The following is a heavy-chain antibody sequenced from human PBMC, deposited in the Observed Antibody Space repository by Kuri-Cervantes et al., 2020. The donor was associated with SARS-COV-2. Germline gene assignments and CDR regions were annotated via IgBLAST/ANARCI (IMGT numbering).Heavy chain of an antibody. Sequence: ASVKVSCKASGYTFTGYDMHWVRQAPGQGLEWMGWINPNSGDTNYAQKFQGRVTMTRDTSTSTAYMELSRLRSDDTAVYYCARGGRHQFMDVWGQGTTVTVSS. J-gene: IGHJ6*02. CDR3: ARGGRHQFMDV. D-gene: IGHD2-2*01. V-gene: IGHV1-2*02. CDR1: GYTFTGYD. CDR2: INPNSGDT.